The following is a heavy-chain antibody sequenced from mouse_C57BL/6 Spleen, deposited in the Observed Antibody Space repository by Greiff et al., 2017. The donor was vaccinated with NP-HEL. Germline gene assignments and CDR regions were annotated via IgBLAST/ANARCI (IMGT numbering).Heavy chain of an antibody. CDR1: GYTFTSYW. V-gene: IGHV1-64*01. J-gene: IGHJ3*01. Sequence: QVQLQQSGAELVKPGASVKLSCKASGYTFTSYWMHWVKQRPGQGLEWIGMIHPNSGSTNYNEKFKSKATLTVDKSSSTAYMQLSSLTSEDSAVYYCARLGDYDYAFAYWGQGTLVTVSA. CDR2: IHPNSGST. CDR3: ARLGDYDYAFAY. D-gene: IGHD2-4*01.